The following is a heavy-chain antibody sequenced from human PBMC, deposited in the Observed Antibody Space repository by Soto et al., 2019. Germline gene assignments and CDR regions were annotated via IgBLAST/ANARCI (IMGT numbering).Heavy chain of an antibody. D-gene: IGHD1-1*01. J-gene: IGHJ3*02. CDR2: IYYSGST. V-gene: IGHV4-39*01. Sequence: QLQLQESGPGLVKPSETLSLNCTVSGGSISSSSHYWGWIRQPPGKGLEWIGSIYYSGSTYYNPSLKSRVTISVDTSKNQFSLKLRSVTAADTAVYYCSRTTEGPLAIWGQGTMVTVSS. CDR3: SRTTEGPLAI. CDR1: GGSISSSSHY.